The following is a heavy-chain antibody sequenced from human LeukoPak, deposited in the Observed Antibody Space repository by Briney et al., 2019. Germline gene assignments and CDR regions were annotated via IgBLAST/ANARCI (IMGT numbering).Heavy chain of an antibody. Sequence: PSQTLSLICSVSGDFVINDNSIWSWIRQHPEKGLEWIGHFHPSGTTYYNPSLKSRLTISIDTSKNHFSLEMTSMTAAHTAVYYCTRGADDYKTGSWGQGTLVTVSS. CDR1: GDFVINDNSI. V-gene: IGHV4-31*02. J-gene: IGHJ1*01. D-gene: IGHD5-24*01. CDR2: FHPSGTT. CDR3: TRGADDYKTGS.